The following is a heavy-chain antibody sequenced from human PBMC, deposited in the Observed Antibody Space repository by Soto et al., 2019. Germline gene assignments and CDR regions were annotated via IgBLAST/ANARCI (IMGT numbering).Heavy chain of an antibody. CDR3: ARVPGVVVSADDAFDI. V-gene: IGHV4-4*02. J-gene: IGHJ3*02. Sequence: QVPLQESGPGLVKPSGTLSLTCAVSGGSVSSSNWWSWVRQSPGKGLEWMGEIYHSGSAHYNPSLKSRATISLDKSKNQFSLRLTSVTAADTAVYYCARVPGVVVSADDAFDIWGPGTRVIVSS. CDR2: IYHSGSA. CDR1: GGSVSSSNW. D-gene: IGHD2-21*02.